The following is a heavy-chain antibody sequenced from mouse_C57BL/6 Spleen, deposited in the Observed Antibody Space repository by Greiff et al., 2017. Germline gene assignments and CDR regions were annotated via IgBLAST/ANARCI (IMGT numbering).Heavy chain of an antibody. D-gene: IGHD1-1*02. Sequence: EVHLVESEGGLVQPGSSMKLSCTASGFTFSDYYMAWVRQVPEKGLEWVADINYDGSSTYYLDTLKSRFNISRDNAKNILYLQMSSLKSEDTATYYCARVLYYFDYWGQGTTLTVSS. CDR1: GFTFSDYY. J-gene: IGHJ2*01. V-gene: IGHV5-16*01. CDR2: INYDGSST. CDR3: ARVLYYFDY.